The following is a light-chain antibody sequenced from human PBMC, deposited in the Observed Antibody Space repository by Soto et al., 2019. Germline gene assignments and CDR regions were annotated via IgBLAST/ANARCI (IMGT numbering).Light chain of an antibody. CDR2: DVS. J-gene: IGLJ2*01. Sequence: QSVLTQPASVSGSPGQSITISCTGSSSDIGDYKYVSWYKHHPGKAPELMIYDVSNRPPGVSNRFSGSKSGNTASLTISGLQAEDEADYYCSSYTSTNFVIFGGGTKVTVL. CDR3: SSYTSTNFVI. V-gene: IGLV2-14*03. CDR1: SSDIGDYKY.